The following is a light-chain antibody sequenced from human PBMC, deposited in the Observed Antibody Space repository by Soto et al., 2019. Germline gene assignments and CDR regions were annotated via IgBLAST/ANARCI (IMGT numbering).Light chain of an antibody. CDR2: EVS. CDR3: SSYTSSSTLDV. Sequence: QSALTQPVSVSGSPGQSITISCTGTISDVGTYNYVSWYQQHPGKAPKLMIYEVSNRPSGVSNRFSGSKSGNTASLTISGLQAEDEADYYCSSYTSSSTLDVFGTGTKLTVL. J-gene: IGLJ1*01. CDR1: ISDVGTYNY. V-gene: IGLV2-14*01.